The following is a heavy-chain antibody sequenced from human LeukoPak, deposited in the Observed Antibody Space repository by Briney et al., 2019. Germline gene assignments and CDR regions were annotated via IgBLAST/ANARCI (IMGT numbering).Heavy chain of an antibody. J-gene: IGHJ4*02. CDR1: GFTFSGSA. D-gene: IGHD3-10*01. V-gene: IGHV3-73*01. CDR2: IRSKANSYAT. CDR3: TRFLGELPFDY. Sequence: SGGSLRLSCAASGFTFSGSAMHWVRQASGKGLEWVGRIRSKANSYATAYAASVKGRFTISRDDSKNTAYLQMNSLKTEDTAVYYCTRFLGELPFDYWGQGTLVTVSS.